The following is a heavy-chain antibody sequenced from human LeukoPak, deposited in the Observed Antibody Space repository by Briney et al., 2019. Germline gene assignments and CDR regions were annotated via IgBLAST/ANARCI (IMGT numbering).Heavy chain of an antibody. Sequence: SETLSLTCAVYGGSFSGYYWSWIRQPPGKGLEWIGEINHSGSTNYNPSLKSRVTISVDTSKNQFSLKLSSVTAADTAVHYCARGGYSSGGAPRLFDPWGQGTLVTVSS. J-gene: IGHJ5*02. CDR2: INHSGST. D-gene: IGHD6-19*01. CDR3: ARGGYSSGGAPRLFDP. CDR1: GGSFSGYY. V-gene: IGHV4-34*01.